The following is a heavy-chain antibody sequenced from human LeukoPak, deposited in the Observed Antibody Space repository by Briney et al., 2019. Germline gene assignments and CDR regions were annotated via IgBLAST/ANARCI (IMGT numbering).Heavy chain of an antibody. D-gene: IGHD3-3*01. J-gene: IGHJ5*02. Sequence: GASVKVSCKASGGTFSSYAISWVRQAPGQGLEWMGGIIPIFGTANYAQKFQGRVTITADESTSTAYVELSSLRSEDTAVYYCARDGRFLEWLMFDPWGQRTLVTVSS. CDR1: GGTFSSYA. CDR2: IIPIFGTA. CDR3: ARDGRFLEWLMFDP. V-gene: IGHV1-69*13.